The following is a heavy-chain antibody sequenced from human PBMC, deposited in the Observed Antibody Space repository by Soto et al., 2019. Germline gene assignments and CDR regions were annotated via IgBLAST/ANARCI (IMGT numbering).Heavy chain of an antibody. CDR2: ISGSGGST. J-gene: IGHJ4*02. D-gene: IGHD6-13*01. Sequence: EVQLLESGGGLVQPGGSLRLSCAASGFTFSSYAMSWVRQAPGKGLEWVSAISGSGGSTYYADSVKGLFTISRDNSKNTLYLQMNSLRAEDTAVYYCAKDIAPLGIRGYFDYWGQGTLVTVSS. V-gene: IGHV3-23*01. CDR1: GFTFSSYA. CDR3: AKDIAPLGIRGYFDY.